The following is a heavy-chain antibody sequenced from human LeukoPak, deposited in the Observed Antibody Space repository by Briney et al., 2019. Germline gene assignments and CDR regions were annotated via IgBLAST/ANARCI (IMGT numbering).Heavy chain of an antibody. CDR1: EFTFSNYF. CDR2: ISGSSSYI. J-gene: IGHJ4*02. Sequence: GGSLRLSCAASEFTFSNYFMNWVRQAPGKGLEWVSAISGSSSYIYYADSVKGRSTISRDNAKNSLYLQMNSLRAEDTALYYCAKEDRRGRHFDYWGQGTLVTVSS. CDR3: AKEDRRGRHFDY. V-gene: IGHV3-21*04. D-gene: IGHD3-16*01.